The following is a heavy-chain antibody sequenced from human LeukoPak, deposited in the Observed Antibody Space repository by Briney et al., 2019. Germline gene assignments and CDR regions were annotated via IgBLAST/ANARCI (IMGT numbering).Heavy chain of an antibody. CDR3: ARGEPAASAFDI. Sequence: GGSLRLSXAASGFTFDDYGMSWVRQAPGKGLEWVSGINWNGGSTGYADSVKGRFTISRDNAKNSLYLQMNSLRAEDTALYYCARGEPAASAFDIWGPGTMVTVSS. V-gene: IGHV3-20*04. CDR1: GFTFDDYG. CDR2: INWNGGST. J-gene: IGHJ3*02. D-gene: IGHD2-2*01.